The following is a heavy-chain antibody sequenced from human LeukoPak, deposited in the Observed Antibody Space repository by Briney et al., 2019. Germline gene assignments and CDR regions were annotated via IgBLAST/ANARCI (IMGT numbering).Heavy chain of an antibody. CDR1: GFTFSSYA. CDR3: ARTPFTYYYDSSGYPLYYYYGMDV. V-gene: IGHV3-30-3*01. J-gene: IGHJ6*02. Sequence: GGSLRLSCAASGFTFSSYAMHWVRQAPGKGLEWVAVISYDGSNKYYADSVKGRSTISRDNSKNTLYLQMNSLRAEDTAVYYCARTPFTYYYDSSGYPLYYYYGMDVWGQGTTVTVSS. CDR2: ISYDGSNK. D-gene: IGHD3-22*01.